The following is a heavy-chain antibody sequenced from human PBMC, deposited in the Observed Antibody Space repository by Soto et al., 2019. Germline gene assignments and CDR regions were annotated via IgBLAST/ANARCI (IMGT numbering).Heavy chain of an antibody. V-gene: IGHV1-8*01. D-gene: IGHD5-12*01. Sequence: ASVKVSCKASGYTFTSYDINWVRQATGQGLEWMGWMNPNSGNTGYSQKCQGRVTMTRNTSISTAYMGLSSLRSEDTAVYYCARGPGGYDRRDIDYWGQGTLVTVS. CDR2: MNPNSGNT. CDR1: GYTFTSYD. CDR3: ARGPGGYDRRDIDY. J-gene: IGHJ4*02.